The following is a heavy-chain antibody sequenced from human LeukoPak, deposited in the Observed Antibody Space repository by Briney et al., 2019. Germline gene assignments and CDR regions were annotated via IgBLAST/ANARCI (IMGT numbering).Heavy chain of an antibody. CDR1: GFTFSSYG. J-gene: IGHJ4*02. CDR3: ARDFTAMIAEGYFDY. D-gene: IGHD3-22*01. V-gene: IGHV3-33*01. Sequence: GGSLRLSCAASGFTFSSYGMHWVRQAPGKGLEWVAVIWYDGSNKYYADSVKGRFTISRDKSKNTLYLQMNSLRAEDTAVYYCARDFTAMIAEGYFDYWGQGTLVTVSS. CDR2: IWYDGSNK.